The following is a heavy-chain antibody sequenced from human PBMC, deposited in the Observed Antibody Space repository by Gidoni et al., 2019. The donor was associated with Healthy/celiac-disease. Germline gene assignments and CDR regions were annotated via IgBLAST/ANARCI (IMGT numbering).Heavy chain of an antibody. Sequence: QVQLVQSGAEVKKPGASVKVSCKASGYTVTSYAMHWVRQAPGQRLEWMGWINAGNGNTKYSQKFQGRVTITRDTSASTAYMELSSLRSEDTAVYYCARDRLSGYNWFDPWGQGTLVTVSS. CDR2: INAGNGNT. CDR1: GYTVTSYA. J-gene: IGHJ5*02. V-gene: IGHV1-3*01. CDR3: ARDRLSGYNWFDP. D-gene: IGHD3-10*01.